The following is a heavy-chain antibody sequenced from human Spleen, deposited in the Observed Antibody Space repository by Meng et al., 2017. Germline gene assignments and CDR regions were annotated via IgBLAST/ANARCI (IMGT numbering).Heavy chain of an antibody. D-gene: IGHD5-12*01. J-gene: IGHJ4*02. CDR1: VGSISSGGDY. V-gene: IGHV4-31*03. CDR3: ARETRDIVATVYYFDY. CDR2: IYYSGST. Sequence: QVELQESGPGLVKPSHTLSLTCTVSVGSISSGGDYWSWIRQHPGKGLEWIGYIYYSGSTYYNPSLKSRVTISVDTSKNQFSLKLSSVTAADTAVYYCARETRDIVATVYYFDYWGQGTLVPVSS.